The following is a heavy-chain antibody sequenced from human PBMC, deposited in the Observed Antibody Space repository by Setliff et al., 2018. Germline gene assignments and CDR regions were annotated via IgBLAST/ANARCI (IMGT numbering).Heavy chain of an antibody. CDR2: IMPIFGTT. D-gene: IGHD3-22*01. V-gene: IGHV1-69*05. CDR1: GGTFNSNA. CDR3: AREKGYYFDSTNYYYYFDY. Sequence: SVKVSCKASGGTFNSNAISWVRQAPGQGLEWMGGIMPIFGTTNYAQKFQGRVTITTDESTSTAYMELSSLRPEDTAVYNCAREKGYYFDSTNYYYYFDYWGQGTLVTVSS. J-gene: IGHJ4*02.